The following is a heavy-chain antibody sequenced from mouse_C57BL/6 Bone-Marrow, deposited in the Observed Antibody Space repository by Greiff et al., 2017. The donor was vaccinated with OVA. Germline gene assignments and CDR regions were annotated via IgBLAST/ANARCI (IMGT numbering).Heavy chain of an antibody. CDR3: ARGEWLLRRGYYAMDY. CDR2: IDPNSGGT. J-gene: IGHJ4*01. CDR1: GYTFTSYW. Sequence: QVQLQQPGAELVKPGASVKLSCKASGYTFTSYWMHWVKQRPGRGLEWIGRIDPNSGGTKYNEKFKSKATLTVDKPSSTAYMQLSSLTSEDSAVYYCARGEWLLRRGYYAMDYWGQGTSVTVSS. D-gene: IGHD2-3*01. V-gene: IGHV1-72*01.